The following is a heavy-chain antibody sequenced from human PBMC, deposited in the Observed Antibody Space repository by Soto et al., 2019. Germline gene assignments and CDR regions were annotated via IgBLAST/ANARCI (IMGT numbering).Heavy chain of an antibody. CDR2: IYHSGST. CDR3: AGYCSGGSCYYFDY. D-gene: IGHD2-15*01. Sequence: PSETLSLTCAVSGGSISSSNWWSWVRQPPGKGLEWIGEIYHSGSTNYNPSLKSRVTISVDKSKNQFSLKLSSVTAADTAVYYCAGYCSGGSCYYFDYWGQGTLVNVSS. V-gene: IGHV4-4*02. CDR1: GGSISSSNW. J-gene: IGHJ4*02.